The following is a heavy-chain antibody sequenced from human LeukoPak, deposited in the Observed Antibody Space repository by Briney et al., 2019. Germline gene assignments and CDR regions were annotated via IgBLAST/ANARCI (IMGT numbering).Heavy chain of an antibody. V-gene: IGHV3-23*01. Sequence: GGSLRLSCAASGFTFSSYAMNWVRQAPGKGLEWVSAISGSGGSTYYADSVKGRFTISRDNSKNTLYLQMNSLRAEDTAVYYCARRSTRETYYEIWSGYSGGQGTLVTVSS. CDR3: ARRSTRETYYEIWSGYS. J-gene: IGHJ4*02. CDR1: GFTFSSYA. CDR2: ISGSGGST. D-gene: IGHD3-3*01.